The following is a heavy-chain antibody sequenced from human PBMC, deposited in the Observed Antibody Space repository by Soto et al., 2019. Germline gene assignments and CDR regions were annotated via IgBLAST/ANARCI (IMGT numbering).Heavy chain of an antibody. CDR3: AKSGDSSGYYHWYFDL. D-gene: IGHD3-22*01. CDR2: ISGSGSNT. Sequence: EVQLLESGGGLVQPGGSLRLSCAASGFTFSSYAMSWVRQAPGKGLEWVSTISGSGSNTYYADSVKGRFTISRDNFKNTLYLQRNSLRAEDTAVYYCAKSGDSSGYYHWYFDLWGRGSLVTVSS. V-gene: IGHV3-23*01. CDR1: GFTFSSYA. J-gene: IGHJ2*01.